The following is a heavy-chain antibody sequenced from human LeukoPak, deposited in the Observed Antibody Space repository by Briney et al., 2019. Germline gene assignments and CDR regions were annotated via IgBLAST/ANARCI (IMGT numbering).Heavy chain of an antibody. D-gene: IGHD3-22*01. CDR2: ISAYNGNT. Sequence: ASVKVSCKASGYTFTSYGISWVRQAPGQGLEWMGWISAYNGNTNYAQKLQGRVTMTIDTSTSTAYMELRSLRSDDTAVYYCARVRAVVVGTLSDYWGQGTLVTVSS. CDR3: ARVRAVVVGTLSDY. V-gene: IGHV1-18*01. J-gene: IGHJ4*02. CDR1: GYTFTSYG.